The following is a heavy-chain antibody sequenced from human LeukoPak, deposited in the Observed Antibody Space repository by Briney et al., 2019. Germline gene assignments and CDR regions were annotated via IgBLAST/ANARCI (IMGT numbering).Heavy chain of an antibody. J-gene: IGHJ3*02. CDR2: IYYSGSN. CDR1: GGSISSYY. V-gene: IGHV4-59*01. Sequence: ASETLSLTCTVSGGSISSYYWGWIRQPPGKGLEWIGYIYYSGSNNYNPSLKSRVTISVDTSKNQFSLKLSSVTAADTAVYYCARKNAFDIWGQGTMVTVSS. CDR3: ARKNAFDI.